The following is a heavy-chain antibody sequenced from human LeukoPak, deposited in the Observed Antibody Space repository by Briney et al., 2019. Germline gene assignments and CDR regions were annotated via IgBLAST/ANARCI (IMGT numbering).Heavy chain of an antibody. CDR2: LFLSGAT. J-gene: IGHJ4*02. Sequence: PSETLSLNCTVSDDSTSKFYWSWIRQPPGKGLEWIGHLFLSGATNYSPSLKSRLTMSVDTSKMHFSLRLTSVTAADTAVYFCARIDPLGFFDSWGQGMLVTVSS. CDR1: DDSTSKFY. CDR3: ARIDPLGFFDS. V-gene: IGHV4-59*01.